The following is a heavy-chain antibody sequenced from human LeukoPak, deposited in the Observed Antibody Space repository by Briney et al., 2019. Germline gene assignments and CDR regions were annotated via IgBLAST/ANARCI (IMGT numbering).Heavy chain of an antibody. Sequence: PGRSLRLSCAASGFTFSSYGMHWVRQAPGKGLEWVAVISYDGSNKYYADSVKGRFTISRDNSKNTLYLQMNSLRAEDTAVYYCAKKGEQQRPPDYYYYGMDVWGQGTTVTVSS. CDR2: ISYDGSNK. J-gene: IGHJ6*02. CDR1: GFTFSSYG. V-gene: IGHV3-30*18. CDR3: AKKGEQQRPPDYYYYGMDV. D-gene: IGHD6-13*01.